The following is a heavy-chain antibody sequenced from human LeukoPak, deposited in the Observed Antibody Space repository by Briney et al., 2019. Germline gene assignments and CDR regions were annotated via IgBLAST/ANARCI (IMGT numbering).Heavy chain of an antibody. CDR2: INWNGGST. D-gene: IGHD3-22*01. Sequence: GGSLRLSCAASGFTFDDYGMSWVRQAPGKGLEWVSGINWNGGSTGYADSVKGRFTISRDNAKNSLYLQMNSLRAEDTASYYCARGNYDSSGYSYYYYMGVWGKGTTVTVSS. CDR3: ARGNYDSSGYSYYYYMGV. V-gene: IGHV3-20*04. J-gene: IGHJ6*03. CDR1: GFTFDDYG.